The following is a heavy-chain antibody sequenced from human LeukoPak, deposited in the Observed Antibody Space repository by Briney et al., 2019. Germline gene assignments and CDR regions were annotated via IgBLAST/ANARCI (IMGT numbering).Heavy chain of an antibody. CDR1: GFTFDDYA. CDR2: ISWNSGSI. CDR3: AKEGISGSYYFFDY. Sequence: GRSLRLSCAASGFTFDDYAVHWVRQAPGKGLEWVSGISWNSGSIGYADSVKGRFTISRDNAKNSLYLQMNSLRAEDTALYYCAKEGISGSYYFFDYWGQGTLVTVSS. V-gene: IGHV3-9*01. D-gene: IGHD1-26*01. J-gene: IGHJ4*02.